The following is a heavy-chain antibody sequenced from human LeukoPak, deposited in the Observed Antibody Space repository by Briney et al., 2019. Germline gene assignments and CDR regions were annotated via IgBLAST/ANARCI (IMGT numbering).Heavy chain of an antibody. CDR2: IYYSGST. Sequence: SETLSLTCTVSGGSISSYYWSWIRQPPGKGLEWIGYIYYSGSTNYNPSLKSRVTISVDTSKNQFSLKLSSVTAADTAVYYCARVSRGGILWFGEGYYFDYWGQGTLVTVSS. D-gene: IGHD3-10*01. V-gene: IGHV4-59*01. J-gene: IGHJ4*02. CDR1: GGSISSYY. CDR3: ARVSRGGILWFGEGYYFDY.